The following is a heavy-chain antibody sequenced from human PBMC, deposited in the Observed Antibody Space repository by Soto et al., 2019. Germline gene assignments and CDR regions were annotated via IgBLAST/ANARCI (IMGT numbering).Heavy chain of an antibody. CDR1: GFICGSYD. Sequence: RRLSCGVSGFICGSYDMSWVRQAPGKGLEWVSTILVGGSTHYEDSVKGRFTISRDTSKNTVYLQMNSLTAGDTAMYYCAKATATGGGAFEIYGQGAMVTVSS. J-gene: IGHJ3*02. V-gene: IGHV3-23*01. CDR3: AKATATGGGAFEI. D-gene: IGHD2-8*02. CDR2: ILVGGST.